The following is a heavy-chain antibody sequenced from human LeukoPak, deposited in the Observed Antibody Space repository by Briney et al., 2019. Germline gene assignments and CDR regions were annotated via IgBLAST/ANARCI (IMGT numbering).Heavy chain of an antibody. V-gene: IGHV4-59*11. Sequence: SETLSLTCTVSGDSISSHYWSWIRQPPGKGLEWVGHIYYSGSTNYNPSLKRRVTISVDTSKIQFSLKLSSVTAADTAVYYCARATEDFWSGNPYYFEYWGRGTLVTVSS. CDR1: GDSISSHY. D-gene: IGHD3-3*01. CDR3: ARATEDFWSGNPYYFEY. CDR2: IYYSGST. J-gene: IGHJ4*02.